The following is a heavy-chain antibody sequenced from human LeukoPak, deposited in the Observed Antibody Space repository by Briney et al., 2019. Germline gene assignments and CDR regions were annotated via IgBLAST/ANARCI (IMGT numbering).Heavy chain of an antibody. Sequence: PGGSLRLSCAASGFTFSSYAMHWVRQAPGKGLEWVAVISYDGSNKYYADSVKGRFTISRDNSKNTLYLQMNSLRAEDTAVYYCAKGGYCSSTSCYTGFDYWGQGTLVTVSS. D-gene: IGHD2-2*02. V-gene: IGHV3-30-3*01. J-gene: IGHJ4*02. CDR3: AKGGYCSSTSCYTGFDY. CDR1: GFTFSSYA. CDR2: ISYDGSNK.